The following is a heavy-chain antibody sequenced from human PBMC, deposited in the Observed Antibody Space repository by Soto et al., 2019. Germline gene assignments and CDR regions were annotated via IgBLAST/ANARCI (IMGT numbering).Heavy chain of an antibody. CDR3: AKARGPSSGWSQSYWYFDL. Sequence: EVQLVESGGGSVQPGRSLRLSCAASGFTFDDYAMHWVRQAPGKGLEWVSGISWNSGSIGYADSVKGRFTISRDNAKNSLYLQMNSLRAEDTALYYCAKARGPSSGWSQSYWYFDLWGRGTLVTVSS. CDR1: GFTFDDYA. J-gene: IGHJ2*01. CDR2: ISWNSGSI. D-gene: IGHD6-19*01. V-gene: IGHV3-9*01.